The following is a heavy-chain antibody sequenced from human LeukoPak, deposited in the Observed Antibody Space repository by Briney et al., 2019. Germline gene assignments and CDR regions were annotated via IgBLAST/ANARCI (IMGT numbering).Heavy chain of an antibody. CDR1: GFTFSNYW. D-gene: IGHD6-19*01. CDR3: AGGSGWLIDY. CDR2: IKKDGGEK. Sequence: GGSLRLSCAASGFTFSNYWMNWVRQAPGKGLEWVAIIKKDGGEKYYVDSVKGRFTISRDNAKNSVYLQMNSLRADDTAVYSCAGGSGWLIDYWGQGILVTVSS. J-gene: IGHJ4*02. V-gene: IGHV3-7*01.